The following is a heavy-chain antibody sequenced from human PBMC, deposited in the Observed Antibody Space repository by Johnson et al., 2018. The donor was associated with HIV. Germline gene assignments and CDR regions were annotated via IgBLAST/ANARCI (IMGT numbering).Heavy chain of an antibody. CDR1: GFIFSDSY. V-gene: IGHV3-11*04. J-gene: IGHJ3*02. Sequence: QVQLVESGGGWVKPGGSLRLSCAASGFIFSDSYMSWIRRAPGKGLEWLSYITASGSPIYYSDSVRVRFTISSDISKNTLFLQINSLRHEDTAMYYCAKEGDYRVSFGHYSSDAFDMWGQGTMVTVSS. D-gene: IGHD2-21*01. CDR3: AKEGDYRVSFGHYSSDAFDM. CDR2: ITASGSPI.